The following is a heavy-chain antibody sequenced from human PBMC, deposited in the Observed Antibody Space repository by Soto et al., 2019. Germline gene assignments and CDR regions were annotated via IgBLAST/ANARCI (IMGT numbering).Heavy chain of an antibody. Sequence: QVQLVQSGAEVKKPGASVKVSCKASGYTFTSHKINWVRQATGQGLERMGWMDRDSGKTAYVQKFQGRVTMTRHTSIGTAYMELNSLRSEDTAMYYCARHPDDYWGVFNWFDPWGQGTLVNVAS. CDR3: ARHPDDYWGVFNWFDP. CDR2: MDRDSGKT. V-gene: IGHV1-8*01. J-gene: IGHJ5*02. CDR1: GYTFTSHK. D-gene: IGHD3-3*01.